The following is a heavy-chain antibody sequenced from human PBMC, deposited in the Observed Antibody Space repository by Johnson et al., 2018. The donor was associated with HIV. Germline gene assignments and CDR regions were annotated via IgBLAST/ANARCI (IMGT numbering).Heavy chain of an antibody. J-gene: IGHJ3*02. Sequence: QVQLVESGGSVVRPGGSLRLSCAVSGFTFDDYGMSWVRQAPGKGLGWVAFIRYDGSNKYYADAVKGRFTISRDTSKNTLYLQMNGLRAEDTAVYYCAKEPIVGLPSGAFDIWGQGTMVTVSS. D-gene: IGHD1-26*01. V-gene: IGHV3-30*02. CDR1: GFTFDDYG. CDR2: IRYDGSNK. CDR3: AKEPIVGLPSGAFDI.